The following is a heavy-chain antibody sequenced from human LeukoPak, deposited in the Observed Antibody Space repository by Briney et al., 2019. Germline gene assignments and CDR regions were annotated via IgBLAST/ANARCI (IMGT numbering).Heavy chain of an antibody. V-gene: IGHV4-59*01. J-gene: IGHJ5*02. CDR2: IYYSGST. D-gene: IGHD3-10*01. CDR3: ARENGVGNWFDP. CDR1: GGSISSYY. Sequence: PSETLSLTCTVSGGSISSYYWSWIRQPPGKGLEWIGYIYYSGSTNYNPSLKSRVTISVDTSKNQFSLKLSSVTAADTAAYYCARENGVGNWFDPWGQGTLVTVSS.